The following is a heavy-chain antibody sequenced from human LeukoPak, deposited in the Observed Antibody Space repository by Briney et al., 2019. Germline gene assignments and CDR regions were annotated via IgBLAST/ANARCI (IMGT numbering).Heavy chain of an antibody. CDR3: ARASVLRYFDWLLYPFDY. V-gene: IGHV1-46*01. Sequence: ASVKVSCKASGYTFTSYYMHWVRQAPGQGLEWMGIINPSGGSTSYAQKFQGRVTMTRDTSISTAYMELSRLRSDDTAVYYCARASVLRYFDWLLYPFDYWGQGTLVTVSS. D-gene: IGHD3-9*01. CDR1: GYTFTSYY. CDR2: INPSGGST. J-gene: IGHJ4*02.